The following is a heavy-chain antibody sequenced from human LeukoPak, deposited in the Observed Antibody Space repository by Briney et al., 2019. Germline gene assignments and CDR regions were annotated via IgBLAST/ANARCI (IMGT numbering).Heavy chain of an antibody. CDR1: GGSFSGGGTY. D-gene: IGHD3-10*01. Sequence: SETLSLTCTVSGGSFSGGGTYWNWIRQSAEKGLEWIGRVYASGSTNYNPSLKSRVTISVDTSKNQFSLKLSSVTAADTAVYYCARDASSGSFDYWGQGTLVTVSS. J-gene: IGHJ4*02. V-gene: IGHV4-61*10. CDR3: ARDASSGSFDY. CDR2: VYASGST.